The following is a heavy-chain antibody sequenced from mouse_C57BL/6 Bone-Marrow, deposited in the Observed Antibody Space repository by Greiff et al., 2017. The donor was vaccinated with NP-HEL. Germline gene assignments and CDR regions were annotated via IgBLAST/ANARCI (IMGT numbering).Heavy chain of an antibody. Sequence: EVMLVESGEGLVKPGGSLKLSCAASGFTFSSYAMSWDRQTPEKRLEWVAYISSGGDYIYYADTVKGRFTISRDNARNTLYLQMSSLKSEDTAMYYCTRDDDPWFAYWGQGTLVTVSA. CDR1: GFTFSSYA. CDR2: ISSGGDYI. V-gene: IGHV5-9-1*02. D-gene: IGHD2-3*01. J-gene: IGHJ3*01. CDR3: TRDDDPWFAY.